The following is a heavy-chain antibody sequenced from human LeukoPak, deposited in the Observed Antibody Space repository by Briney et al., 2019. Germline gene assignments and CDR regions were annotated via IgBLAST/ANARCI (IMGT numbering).Heavy chain of an antibody. CDR3: SRSDGASDFDY. CDR1: GDSVSSNRAS. V-gene: IGHV6-1*01. J-gene: IGHJ4*02. Sequence: SQTLSLTCAISGDSVSSNRASWTWIRQSPSRGLEWLGRTYYRSKWYNDSAVSLKSRISINPDTSKNQFSLQLNSVTPEDTAVYYCSRSDGASDFDYWGQGTLVTVSS. CDR2: TYYRSKWYN. D-gene: IGHD5-24*01.